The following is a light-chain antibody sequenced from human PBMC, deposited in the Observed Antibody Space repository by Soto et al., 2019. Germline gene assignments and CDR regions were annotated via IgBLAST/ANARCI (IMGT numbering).Light chain of an antibody. CDR3: AAWDDILNGYV. J-gene: IGLJ1*01. Sequence: QAVVTQPPSASGTPGQRVTISCSGSSSNIESNTVTWYQQLPGTAPKLVIYSNYDRPSEVPDRFSGSTSGTSASLVIRGLQSEDEADYYRAAWDDILNGYVFGGGTKVTVL. CDR1: SSNIESNT. CDR2: SNY. V-gene: IGLV1-44*01.